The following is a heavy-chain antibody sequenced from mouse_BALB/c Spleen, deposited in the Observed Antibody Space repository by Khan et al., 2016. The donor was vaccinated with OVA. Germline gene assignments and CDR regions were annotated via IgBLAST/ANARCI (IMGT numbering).Heavy chain of an antibody. CDR3: ASELGRYYALDY. V-gene: IGHV3-2*02. CDR1: GYSITSDYA. D-gene: IGHD4-1*01. Sequence: EVQLQESGPGLVKPSQSLSLTCTVTGYSITSDYAWNWIRQFPGNKLEWMGYISYSGSTTYNPSLKSRISITRDPSNDQFFLQLKSVTSEDTATYYCASELGRYYALDYWGQGTSVTVSS. J-gene: IGHJ4*01. CDR2: ISYSGST.